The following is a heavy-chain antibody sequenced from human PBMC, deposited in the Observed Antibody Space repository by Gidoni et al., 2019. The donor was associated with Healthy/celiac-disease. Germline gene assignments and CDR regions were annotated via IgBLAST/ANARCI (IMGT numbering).Heavy chain of an antibody. CDR2: IIPIFGTA. V-gene: IGHV1-69*01. D-gene: IGHD5-12*01. CDR3: ASRGYSGYANGYYYGMDV. Sequence: QVQLVQSGAEVKKPGSSVKVSCKASGGTFSSYAISWVRQAPGQGLEWMGGIIPIFGTANYAQKFQGRVTITADESTSTAYMELSSLRSEDTAVYYCASRGYSGYANGYYYGMDVWGQGTTVTVSS. J-gene: IGHJ6*02. CDR1: GGTFSSYA.